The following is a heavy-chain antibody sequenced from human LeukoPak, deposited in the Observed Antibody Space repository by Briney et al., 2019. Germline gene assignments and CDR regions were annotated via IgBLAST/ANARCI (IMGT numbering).Heavy chain of an antibody. CDR1: GFTFSSYS. CDR3: ARVDSSGWYGFDY. Sequence: GGSLRLSCAASGFTFSSYSMNWVRQAPGKGLEWVSSISSSSSYIYYADSVKGRFTISRDNAKNSLYLQMNSLRAEDRAVCYCARVDSSGWYGFDYWGRGRLVTVCS. J-gene: IGHJ4*02. D-gene: IGHD6-19*01. V-gene: IGHV3-21*01. CDR2: ISSSSSYI.